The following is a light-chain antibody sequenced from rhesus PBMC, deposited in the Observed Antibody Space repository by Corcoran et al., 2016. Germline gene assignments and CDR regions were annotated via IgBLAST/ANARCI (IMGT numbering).Light chain of an antibody. Sequence: DIQLTQSPPSLSASVGDRVTITCRASQDISSYLAWYQQKPGKAPKILIYDASKLQTGVPSRFSGMGSGTDFTLTISSLQTEDFAVYFGQQRDSYPLTFGGGTKVEI. V-gene: IGKV1-38*01. CDR1: QDISSY. CDR2: DAS. J-gene: IGKJ4*01. CDR3: QQRDSYPLT.